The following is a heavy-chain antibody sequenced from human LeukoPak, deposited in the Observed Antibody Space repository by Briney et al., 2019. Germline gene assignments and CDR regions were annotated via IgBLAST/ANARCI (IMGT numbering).Heavy chain of an antibody. CDR3: ARAGDLSYYDFWSGAGGDYYYYMDV. J-gene: IGHJ6*03. V-gene: IGHV3-21*01. CDR1: GFTFSSYS. CDR2: ISSSSSYI. Sequence: GGSLRLSCAASGFTFSSYSMNWVRQAPGKGLEWVSSISSSSSYIYYADSVKGRFTISRDNAKNSLYLQMNSLRAEDTAVYYCARAGDLSYYDFWSGAGGDYYYYMDVRGKGTTVTVSS. D-gene: IGHD3-3*01.